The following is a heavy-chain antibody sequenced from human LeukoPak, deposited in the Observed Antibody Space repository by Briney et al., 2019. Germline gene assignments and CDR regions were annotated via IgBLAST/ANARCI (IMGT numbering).Heavy chain of an antibody. D-gene: IGHD2-15*01. CDR1: GGSISSYC. V-gene: IGHV4-59*01. J-gene: IGHJ6*03. CDR2: IYYSGST. CDR3: ARTTEGYCRGRSCYSYYYYMDV. Sequence: SENLSLTCTVSGGSISSYCWSWIRQPPGKGLEWIGYIYYSGSTNYNPSLKSRVTISVDTSKNQFSPKLSSVTAADTAVYYCARTTEGYCRGRSCYSYYYYMDVWGKGTTVTVSS.